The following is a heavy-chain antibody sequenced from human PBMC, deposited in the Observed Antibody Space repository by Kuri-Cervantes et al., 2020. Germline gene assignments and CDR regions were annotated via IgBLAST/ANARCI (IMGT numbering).Heavy chain of an antibody. CDR3: ARSGAVGPFDY. CDR1: GGTFSSYT. J-gene: IGHJ4*02. Sequence: SVKVSCKASGGTFSSYTISWVRQAPGQGLEWMGRIIPILGIANYAQKFQGRVTITADKSTSTAHMELSSLGSEDTAVYYCARSGAVGPFDYWGQGTLVTVSS. D-gene: IGHD6-19*01. V-gene: IGHV1-69*02. CDR2: IIPILGIA.